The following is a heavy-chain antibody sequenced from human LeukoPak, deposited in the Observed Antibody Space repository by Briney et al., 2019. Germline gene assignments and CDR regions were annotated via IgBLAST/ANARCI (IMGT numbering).Heavy chain of an antibody. Sequence: SETLSLTCTVSGGSISSGGYYWSWIRQPPGKGLEWIGYIYHSGSTNYNPSLKCRVTISVDTSKNQFSLKLSSVTAADTAVYYCALMWVVAAFDAFDIWGQGTMVTVSS. CDR2: IYHSGST. D-gene: IGHD2-15*01. CDR1: GGSISSGGYY. CDR3: ALMWVVAAFDAFDI. J-gene: IGHJ3*02. V-gene: IGHV4-30-2*01.